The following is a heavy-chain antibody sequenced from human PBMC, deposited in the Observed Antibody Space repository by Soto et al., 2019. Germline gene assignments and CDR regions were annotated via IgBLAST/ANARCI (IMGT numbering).Heavy chain of an antibody. Sequence: SVKVSCKASGGTFSSYTISWVRQAPGQGLEWMGRIIPILGIANYAQKFQGRVTITADKSTSTAYMELSSLRSEDTAVYYCASRYCSSTSCYREGRVNWFDPWGQGTLVTVSS. V-gene: IGHV1-69*02. J-gene: IGHJ5*02. D-gene: IGHD2-2*02. CDR2: IIPILGIA. CDR3: ASRYCSSTSCYREGRVNWFDP. CDR1: GGTFSSYT.